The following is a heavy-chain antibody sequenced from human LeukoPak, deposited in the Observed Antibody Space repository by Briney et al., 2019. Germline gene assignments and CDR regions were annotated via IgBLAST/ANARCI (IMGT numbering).Heavy chain of an antibody. V-gene: IGHV4-39*01. CDR3: ARSVGGGAFDY. D-gene: IGHD3-16*01. Sequence: SETLSLTCTVSGCSISSSSYYWGWIRQPPGKWLEWIGSIYYSGSTYYNPSLKSRVTISVDTSKNQFSLKLSSVTAADTAVYYCARSVGGGAFDYWGQGTLVTVSS. CDR1: GCSISSSSYY. J-gene: IGHJ4*02. CDR2: IYYSGST.